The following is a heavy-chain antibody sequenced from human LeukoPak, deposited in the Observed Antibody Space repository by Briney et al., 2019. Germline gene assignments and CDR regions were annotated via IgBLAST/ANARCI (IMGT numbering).Heavy chain of an antibody. D-gene: IGHD3-10*01. V-gene: IGHV3-48*04. J-gene: IGHJ5*01. CDR3: ARGSASGSYYNCVDC. CDR2: ISSSSTTK. Sequence: GGSLRLSCAASGFTFSSYSMNWVRQAPGKGLEWVSFISSSSTTKYYTDSVKGRFTISRDNAKKSLYMQMNSLRAADTAVSYCARGSASGSYYNCVDCWGHGTLVTASS. CDR1: GFTFSSYS.